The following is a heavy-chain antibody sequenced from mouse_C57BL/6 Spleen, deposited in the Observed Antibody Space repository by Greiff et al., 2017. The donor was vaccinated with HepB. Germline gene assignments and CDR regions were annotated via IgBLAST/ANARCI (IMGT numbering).Heavy chain of an antibody. CDR2: ISGGGGNT. Sequence: EVQLVESGGGLVKPGGSLKLSCAASGFTFSSYTMSWVRQTPEKRLEWVATISGGGGNTYYPDSVKGRFTISRDNAKNTLYLQMSSLRSEDTALYYCARLDSSGYFDYGGQGTTLTVSS. CDR1: GFTFSSYT. J-gene: IGHJ2*01. V-gene: IGHV5-9*01. CDR3: ARLDSSGYFDY. D-gene: IGHD3-2*02.